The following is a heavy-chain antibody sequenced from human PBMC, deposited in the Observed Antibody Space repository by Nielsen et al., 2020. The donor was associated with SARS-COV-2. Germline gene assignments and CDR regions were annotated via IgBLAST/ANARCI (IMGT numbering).Heavy chain of an antibody. J-gene: IGHJ5*01. CDR1: GFIFSSYE. CDR3: ANFES. V-gene: IGHV3-33*08. CDR2: IGWDGSNK. Sequence: GESLKISCAASGFIFSSYEMNWVRQAPGKGLEWVAMIGWDGSNKYYADSVKGRFTISRDNSKNTLYLQMSSLRAEDTAVYYCANFESWGQGTLVTVSS.